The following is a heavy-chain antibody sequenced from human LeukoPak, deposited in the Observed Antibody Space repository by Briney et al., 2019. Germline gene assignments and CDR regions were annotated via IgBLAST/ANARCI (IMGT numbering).Heavy chain of an antibody. CDR2: IYYSGRT. CDR1: GGSVSSSDYY. CDR3: ARTKPGAVPGDFDY. D-gene: IGHD6-19*01. Sequence: SETLSLTCTVSGGSVSSSDYYWSWIRQPPGKGLEWIGYIYYSGRTNYNPSLKSRVTISVDTSKNQFPLKLSSVTAADTAVYYCARTKPGAVPGDFDYWGQGTLVTVSS. V-gene: IGHV4-61*08. J-gene: IGHJ4*02.